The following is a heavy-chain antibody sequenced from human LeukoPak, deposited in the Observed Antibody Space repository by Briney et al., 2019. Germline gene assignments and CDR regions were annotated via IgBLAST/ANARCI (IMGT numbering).Heavy chain of an antibody. CDR2: ISSSSSTI. CDR3: AKARLGGSSWSVFDY. CDR1: GFTVSSYS. V-gene: IGHV3-48*02. D-gene: IGHD6-13*01. Sequence: GGSLRLSCAASGFTVSSYSMNWVRQAPGKGLEWVSYISSSSSTIYYADSVKGRFTISRDNAKNSLYLQMNSLRDEDTAVYYCAKARLGGSSWSVFDYWGQGTLVTASS. J-gene: IGHJ4*02.